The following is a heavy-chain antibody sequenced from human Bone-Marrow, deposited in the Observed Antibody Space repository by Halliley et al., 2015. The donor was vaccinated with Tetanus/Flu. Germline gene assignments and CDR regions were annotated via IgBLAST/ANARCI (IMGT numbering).Heavy chain of an antibody. Sequence: QLVQSGAEVKKPGESLRISCKGSEYSFTSYWISWVRQMPGKGLEWMGRIDPSDSYTNYSPSFQGHVTISTDKSINTAYVQWSSLKASDPALYYCARHRPYDWNYPFDYWGQGTLVTVSS. CDR2: IDPSDSYT. D-gene: IGHD1-7*01. J-gene: IGHJ4*02. CDR3: ARHRPYDWNYPFDY. CDR1: EYSFTSYW. V-gene: IGHV5-10-1*01.